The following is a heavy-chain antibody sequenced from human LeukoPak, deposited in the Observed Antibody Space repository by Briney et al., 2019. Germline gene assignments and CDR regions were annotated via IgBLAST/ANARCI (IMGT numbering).Heavy chain of an antibody. D-gene: IGHD3-10*01. CDR3: AKSNGYGLIDI. J-gene: IGHJ3*02. V-gene: IGHV4-38-2*02. CDR2: INHSGST. CDR1: GYSISSGYY. Sequence: SETLSLTCTVSGYSISSGYYWGWIRQPPGKGLEWIGEINHSGSTNYNPSLKSRVTISLDTSRNQFSLKLNSVTAADTAVYYCAKSNGYGLIDIWGQGTMVTVSS.